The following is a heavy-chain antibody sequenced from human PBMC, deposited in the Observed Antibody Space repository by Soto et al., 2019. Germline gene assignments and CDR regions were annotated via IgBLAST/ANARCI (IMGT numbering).Heavy chain of an antibody. D-gene: IGHD2-21*01. V-gene: IGHV3-9*01. CDR2: ISWNSGSI. CDR3: AKDLWSGALYYFDY. CDR1: GFTFDDYA. Sequence: GGSLRLSCAASGFTFDDYAMHWVRQAPGKGLEWVSGISWNSGSIGYADSVKGRFTISRDNAKNSLYLQMNSLRAEDTALYYCAKDLWSGALYYFDYWGQGTLVTSPQ. J-gene: IGHJ4*02.